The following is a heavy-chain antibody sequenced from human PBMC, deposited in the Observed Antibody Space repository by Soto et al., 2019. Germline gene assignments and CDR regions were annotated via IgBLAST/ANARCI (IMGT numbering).Heavy chain of an antibody. CDR1: GGSISSYY. V-gene: IGHV4-59*01. CDR2: IYYSGST. CDR3: ARVGLLGYCSGGSCYSPYYFDY. D-gene: IGHD2-15*01. Sequence: SETLSLTCTVSGGSISSYYWSWIRQPPGKGLEWIGYIYYSGSTNYNPSLKSRVTISVDTSKNQFSLKLSSVTAADTAVYYCARVGLLGYCSGGSCYSPYYFDYWGQGTLVTVSS. J-gene: IGHJ4*02.